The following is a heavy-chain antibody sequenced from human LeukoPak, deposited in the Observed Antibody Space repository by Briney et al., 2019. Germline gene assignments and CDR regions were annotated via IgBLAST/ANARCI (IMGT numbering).Heavy chain of an antibody. CDR2: INPNSGGT. V-gene: IGHV1-2*04. Sequence: ASVKVSCKASGYTFTGYYMHWVRQAPGRGLEWMGWINPNSGGTNYAQKFQGWVTMTRDTSISTAYMELSRLRSDDTAVYYCARDPNGSGSYYNVGLSHAFDIWGQGTMVTVSS. J-gene: IGHJ3*02. CDR3: ARDPNGSGSYYNVGLSHAFDI. D-gene: IGHD3-10*01. CDR1: GYTFTGYY.